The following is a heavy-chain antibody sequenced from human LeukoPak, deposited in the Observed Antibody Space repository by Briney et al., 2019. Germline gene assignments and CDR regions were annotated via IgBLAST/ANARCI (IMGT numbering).Heavy chain of an antibody. V-gene: IGHV3-7*03. Sequence: PGGSLRLSCAVSGFTFSSYWMSWFRQAPGKGLEWVANINQDGSQKFSVDSVKGRFTISRDNSKNTLYLQMNSLRVEDTAVYYCAREIYCSASSCTGGVFDIWGQGTMVTVSS. CDR1: GFTFSSYW. CDR2: INQDGSQK. J-gene: IGHJ3*02. CDR3: AREIYCSASSCTGGVFDI. D-gene: IGHD2-15*01.